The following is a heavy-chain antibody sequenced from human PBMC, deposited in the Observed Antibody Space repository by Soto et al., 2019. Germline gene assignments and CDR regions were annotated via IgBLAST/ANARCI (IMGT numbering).Heavy chain of an antibody. CDR2: INPNSGGT. J-gene: IGHJ5*02. Sequence: SVKVSCKASGYTFTGYYMHWVRQAPGQGLEWMGWINPNSGGTNYAQKFQGWVTMTRDTSISTAYMELSRLRSDDTAVYYCARGRVGRGRQWLETWLDPWGQGTLVTVSA. CDR1: GYTFTGYY. CDR3: ARGRVGRGRQWLETWLDP. D-gene: IGHD6-19*01. V-gene: IGHV1-2*04.